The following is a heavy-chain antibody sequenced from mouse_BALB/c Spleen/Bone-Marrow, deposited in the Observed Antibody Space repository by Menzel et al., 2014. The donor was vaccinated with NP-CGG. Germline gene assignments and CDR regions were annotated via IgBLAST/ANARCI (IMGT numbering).Heavy chain of an antibody. V-gene: IGHV4-1*02. CDR1: GFDFSRYW. Sequence: DVMLVESGGGLVQPGGSLKPSCAASGFDFSRYWMSWVRQAPGKGLEWIGEINPDSSTINYTPSLKDKFIISRDNAKNTLYLQMSKVRSEDTALYYCARLSYYGRFAYWGQGTLVTVSA. D-gene: IGHD1-1*01. CDR3: ARLSYYGRFAY. CDR2: INPDSSTI. J-gene: IGHJ3*01.